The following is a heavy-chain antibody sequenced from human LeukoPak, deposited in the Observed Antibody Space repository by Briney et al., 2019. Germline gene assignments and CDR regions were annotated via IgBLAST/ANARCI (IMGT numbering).Heavy chain of an antibody. V-gene: IGHV1-2*02. D-gene: IGHD4-17*01. CDR1: GYTFTGYY. CDR2: INPNSGAT. J-gene: IGHJ5*01. CDR3: ARVALNTVTEHLFDP. Sequence: GASVKVSCKASGYTFTGYYVHWVRQAPGQGLEWMGWINPNSGATNYAQKFQGRVTMTRDTSISTAYMELSRLISDDTAVYHCARVALNTVTEHLFDPWGQGTLVTVPS.